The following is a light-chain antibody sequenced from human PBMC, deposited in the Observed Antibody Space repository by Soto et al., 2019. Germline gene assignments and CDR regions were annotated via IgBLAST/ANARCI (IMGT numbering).Light chain of an antibody. J-gene: IGKJ4*01. CDR2: DAS. Sequence: EIVLTQSPGTLSLSPGERATLSCRASQSVSSYLAWYQQKPGQAPRLLISDASDRATGVPDRFSGSGSGTDFTLTISRLEPEDFAVYYCQQYGRSPLTFGGGTKVEIK. CDR3: QQYGRSPLT. V-gene: IGKV3-20*01. CDR1: QSVSSY.